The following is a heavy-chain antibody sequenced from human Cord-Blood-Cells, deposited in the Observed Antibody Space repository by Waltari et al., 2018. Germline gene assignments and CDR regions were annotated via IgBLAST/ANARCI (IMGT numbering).Heavy chain of an antibody. V-gene: IGHV4-34*01. CDR3: ARGRSPVLDWWAFDI. J-gene: IGHJ3*02. Sequence: QVQLQQWGAGLLKPSETLSLTCAVYGGSFSGYYWSWIRQPPGKGLEWIGEINHSGSTNHTPPLKRRVTISVDTSKNQFSLKLSSVTAADTAVYYCARGRSPVLDWWAFDIWGQGTMVTVSS. CDR1: GGSFSGYY. CDR2: INHSGST. D-gene: IGHD3-3*01.